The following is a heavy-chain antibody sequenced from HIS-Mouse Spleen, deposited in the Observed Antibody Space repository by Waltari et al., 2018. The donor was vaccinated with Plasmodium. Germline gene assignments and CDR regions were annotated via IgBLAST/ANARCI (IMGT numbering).Heavy chain of an antibody. CDR2: ISSSSYI. V-gene: IGHV3-21*01. Sequence: FSSYSMNWVRQAPGKGLEWVSSISSSSYIYYADSVKGRFTISRDNAKNSLYLQMNSPRAEDTAVYYCAREDILTGYYNDYWYFDLWGRGTLVTVSS. CDR3: AREDILTGYYNDYWYFDL. D-gene: IGHD3-9*01. CDR1: FSSYS. J-gene: IGHJ2*01.